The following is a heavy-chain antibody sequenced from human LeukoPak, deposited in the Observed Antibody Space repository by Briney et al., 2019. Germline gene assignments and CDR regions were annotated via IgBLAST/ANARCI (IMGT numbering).Heavy chain of an antibody. CDR2: ISSSGSTI. D-gene: IGHD6-19*01. Sequence: GGSLRLSCAASGFTFGDYYMSWVRQAPVKGLDWVSYISSSGSTIYYADSVKGRFTISRDNAKNSLYLQMNSLRAEDTAVYYCARGGTRYTSGWYYFDYWGQGTLVTVSS. V-gene: IGHV3-11*01. CDR3: ARGGTRYTSGWYYFDY. J-gene: IGHJ4*02. CDR1: GFTFGDYY.